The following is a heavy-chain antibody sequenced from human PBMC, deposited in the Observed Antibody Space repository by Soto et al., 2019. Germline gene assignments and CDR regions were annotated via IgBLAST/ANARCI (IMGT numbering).Heavy chain of an antibody. D-gene: IGHD3-16*01. CDR3: ARDNLAFQGAFDL. J-gene: IGHJ4*02. V-gene: IGHV3-21*01. CDR1: GFVFSDFQ. Sequence: PGGSLGLSCAASGFVFSDFQFNWVRQAPGGGLEWLSSITGTSAFTEYAESIEGRFTISRDNPNKLLFLHMDNLRPEDTAVYYCARDNLAFQGAFDLWGQGTLVTVSS. CDR2: ITGTSAFT.